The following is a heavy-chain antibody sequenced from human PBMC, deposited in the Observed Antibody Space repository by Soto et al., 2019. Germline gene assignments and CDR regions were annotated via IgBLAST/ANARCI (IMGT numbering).Heavy chain of an antibody. Sequence: QLQLQESGPGLVKPSETLSLTCTVSGGSISSSSYYWGWIRQPPGKGLEWIGSIYYSGSTYYNPSLKSRVTISVDTSKNQLSLKLRSVTAADTAVYYCARLMYYYDSSGYYYPSDFDYWGQGTLVTVSS. D-gene: IGHD3-22*01. V-gene: IGHV4-39*01. CDR2: IYYSGST. J-gene: IGHJ4*02. CDR1: GGSISSSSYY. CDR3: ARLMYYYDSSGYYYPSDFDY.